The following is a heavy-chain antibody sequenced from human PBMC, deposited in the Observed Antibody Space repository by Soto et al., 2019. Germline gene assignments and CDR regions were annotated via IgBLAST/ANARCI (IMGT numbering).Heavy chain of an antibody. V-gene: IGHV4-34*01. CDR3: ARGQYHDVLTGYRNGVFDY. J-gene: IGHJ4*02. D-gene: IGHD3-9*01. CDR1: GGPFSGYY. Sequence: QVQLQQWGAGLLKPSETLSLTCAVYGGPFSGYYWSWIRQPPGKGLEWIGEINHSGSANYNPSLKNRVTKSEDTSKNQFSLKVTSVTAADTAVYYCARGQYHDVLTGYRNGVFDYWGQGTLVTVSS. CDR2: INHSGSA.